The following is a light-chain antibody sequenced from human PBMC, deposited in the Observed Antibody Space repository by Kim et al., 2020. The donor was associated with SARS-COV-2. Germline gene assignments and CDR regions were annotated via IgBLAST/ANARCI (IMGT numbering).Light chain of an antibody. CDR2: NTD. J-gene: IGLJ3*02. CDR3: VLYMGSGIWV. Sequence: QTVVAQEPSFSVSPGGTVTLTCGLSSGSVSTSYYPSWYQQTPGQAPRTLIYNTDTRSSGVPDRFSGSIVGNKAALTITGAQADDESDYYCVLYMGSGIWVFGGGTQLTVL. V-gene: IGLV8-61*01. CDR1: SGSVSTSYY.